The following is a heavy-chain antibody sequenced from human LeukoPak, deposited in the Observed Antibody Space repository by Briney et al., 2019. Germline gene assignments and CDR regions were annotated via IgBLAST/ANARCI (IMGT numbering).Heavy chain of an antibody. V-gene: IGHV1-69*13. Sequence: SVKVSCKASGGTFSSYAISWVRQAPGQGLEWMGGIIPIFGTANYAQKFQGRVTITADESTSTAYMELGSLRSEDTAVYYCGQTNGRYSGYDPTPYYYYMDVWGKGTTVTVS. J-gene: IGHJ6*03. D-gene: IGHD5-12*01. CDR2: IIPIFGTA. CDR3: GQTNGRYSGYDPTPYYYYMDV. CDR1: GGTFSSYA.